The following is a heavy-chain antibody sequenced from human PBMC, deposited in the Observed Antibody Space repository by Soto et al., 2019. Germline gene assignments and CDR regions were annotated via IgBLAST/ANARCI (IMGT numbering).Heavy chain of an antibody. J-gene: IGHJ4*02. CDR2: IYYNGGT. CDR1: GGSISSSTYY. V-gene: IGHV4-39*01. CDR3: ARHRHSGSYPPFDY. D-gene: IGHD1-26*01. Sequence: QLQLQESGPGLVKPSETLSLTCTVSGGSISSSTYYWDWIRQPPGKGLEWIGSIYYNGGTYYNPSLKSRVTISVDTSKNHFSLKLTSVTAADTAVYYCARHRHSGSYPPFDYWGQGALVTVSS.